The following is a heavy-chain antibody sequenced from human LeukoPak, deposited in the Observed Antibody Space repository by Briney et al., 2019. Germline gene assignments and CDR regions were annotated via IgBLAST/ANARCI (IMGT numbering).Heavy chain of an antibody. D-gene: IGHD6-13*01. Sequence: PSETLSLTCTISGGSVSDYYWSWIRQSAGKGLEWIGRIHTSVGTKFNPSLKSRVTLSLDTSKNQFSLDLNSVTAADTAVYYCARHAGRAAAGTLAFEIWGQGKMVTVSS. CDR2: IHTSVGT. CDR3: ARHAGRAAAGTLAFEI. J-gene: IGHJ3*02. CDR1: GGSVSDYY. V-gene: IGHV4-4*07.